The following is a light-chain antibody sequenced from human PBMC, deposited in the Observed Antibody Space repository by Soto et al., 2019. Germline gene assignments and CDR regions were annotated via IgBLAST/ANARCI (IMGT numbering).Light chain of an antibody. J-gene: IGKJ5*01. V-gene: IGKV3-15*01. Sequence: EVVMTQSPATLSMSPGERATLSCRASQSVSRNLAWYQQKPGQAPRLLIYGASTRATGIPARVSGSGSGTEFTLTISGLQSEDFAVYYCQQSGTFGQGTRLEIK. CDR1: QSVSRN. CDR2: GAS. CDR3: QQSGT.